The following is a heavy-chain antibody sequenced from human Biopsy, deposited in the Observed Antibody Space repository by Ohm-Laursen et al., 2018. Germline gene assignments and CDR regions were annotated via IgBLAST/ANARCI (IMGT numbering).Heavy chain of an antibody. Sequence: GASVKVSCKASGYTFTSYSISWVRQAPGQGLEWMGWINTENGNTIYAQNLQGGVTMTADTSTSTAYMEVTSLRSDDTAVYYCARAKLEPVYYYYGMDVWGQGTTVTVSS. CDR2: INTENGNT. CDR1: GYTFTSYS. D-gene: IGHD1-1*01. J-gene: IGHJ6*02. V-gene: IGHV1-18*01. CDR3: ARAKLEPVYYYYGMDV.